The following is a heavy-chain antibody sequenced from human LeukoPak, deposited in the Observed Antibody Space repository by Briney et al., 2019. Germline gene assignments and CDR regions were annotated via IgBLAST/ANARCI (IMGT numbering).Heavy chain of an antibody. CDR2: ISGSGGST. J-gene: IGHJ6*02. D-gene: IGHD4-17*01. V-gene: IGHV3-23*01. Sequence: GGSLRLSCAASGFTFSSYAMSWVRQAPGKGLEWVSAISGSGGSTYYADSVKGRFTISRDNSKNTLYLQMNSLRAEDMAVYYCAKDRTTVTTSGMDVWGQGTTVTVSS. CDR3: AKDRTTVTTSGMDV. CDR1: GFTFSSYA.